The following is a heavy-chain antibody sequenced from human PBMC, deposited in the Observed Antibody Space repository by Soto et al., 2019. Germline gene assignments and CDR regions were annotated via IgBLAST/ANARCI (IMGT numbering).Heavy chain of an antibody. J-gene: IGHJ3*02. Sequence: ASVKVSCKASGGTFSSYAISWVRQAPGQGLEWMGGIIPIFGSANYAQKFQGRVTITADESTSTAYLQWSSLKASDTAMYYCARHSHSASYYWAFDIWGQGTMVTVSS. V-gene: IGHV1-69*13. CDR3: ARHSHSASYYWAFDI. CDR2: IIPIFGSA. CDR1: GGTFSSYA. D-gene: IGHD1-26*01.